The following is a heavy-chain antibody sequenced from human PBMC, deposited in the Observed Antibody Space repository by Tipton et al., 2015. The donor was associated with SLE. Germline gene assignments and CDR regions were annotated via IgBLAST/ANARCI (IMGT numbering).Heavy chain of an antibody. CDR3: ARAQWELPDFDY. V-gene: IGHV4-61*09. D-gene: IGHD1-26*01. Sequence: TLSLTCAVSGYSISSGYYWGWIRQPAGKGLEWIGHIYTSGSTNYNPSLKSRVTISVDTSKNQFSLKLSSVTAADTAVYYCARAQWELPDFDYWGQGTLVTVSS. CDR2: IYTSGST. CDR1: GYSISSGYY. J-gene: IGHJ4*02.